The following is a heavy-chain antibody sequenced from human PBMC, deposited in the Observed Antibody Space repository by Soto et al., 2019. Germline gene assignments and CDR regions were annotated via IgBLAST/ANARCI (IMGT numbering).Heavy chain of an antibody. CDR3: ASDWDGSESCSDY. V-gene: IGHV3-7*01. Sequence: EVLLVESGGGLVQPGGSQRLACGASGFTFSNHWMSWVRQPAGKGLEWVALIDQGGSEKYYVGSVKGRFTVSRDNAKNSLYLQLDNLRADDTAVYYCASDWDGSESCSDYWGQGTLVTVSA. CDR2: IDQGGSEK. CDR1: GFTFSNHW. J-gene: IGHJ4*02. D-gene: IGHD3-10*01.